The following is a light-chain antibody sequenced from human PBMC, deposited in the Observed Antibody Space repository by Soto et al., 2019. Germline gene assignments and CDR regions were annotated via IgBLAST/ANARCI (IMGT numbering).Light chain of an antibody. CDR3: QQYNKWPRT. CDR2: GAS. J-gene: IGKJ1*01. Sequence: EMVMTQSPATLSVSPGERATLSCRASQSVNINLAWYQQKPGQAPRLLIFGASSRANGIPARFSGSGSGTEFTLTISNLQTEDFAVYYCQQYNKWPRTFGQGTKGDI. V-gene: IGKV3-15*01. CDR1: QSVNIN.